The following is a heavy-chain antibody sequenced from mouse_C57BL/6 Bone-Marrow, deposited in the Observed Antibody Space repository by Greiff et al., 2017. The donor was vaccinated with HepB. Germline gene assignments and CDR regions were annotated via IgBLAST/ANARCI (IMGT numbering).Heavy chain of an antibody. CDR3: ARRSTTVVALYYFDY. D-gene: IGHD1-1*01. Sequence: EVKVVESGGDLVKPGGSLKLSCAASGFTFSSYGMSWVRQTPDKRLEWVATISSGGSYTYYPDSVKGRFTISSDNAKNTLYLQMSSLKSEDTAMYYCARRSTTVVALYYFDYWGQGTTLTVSS. J-gene: IGHJ2*01. CDR2: ISSGGSYT. CDR1: GFTFSSYG. V-gene: IGHV5-6*02.